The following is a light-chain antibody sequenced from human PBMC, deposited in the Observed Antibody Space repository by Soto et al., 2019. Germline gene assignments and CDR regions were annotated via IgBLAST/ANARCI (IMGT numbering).Light chain of an antibody. CDR1: QSVGSA. CDR2: AAS. Sequence: EIVMTQSPATLSVSPGETATLSCRASQSVGSAVAWYQHKPGQAPRLLIVAASIRASGVPGRFTGGGSKTELTLTVSSLQSEDFAVYYCQQYKNWPPLTFGGGTTVEI. CDR3: QQYKNWPPLT. V-gene: IGKV3-15*01. J-gene: IGKJ4*01.